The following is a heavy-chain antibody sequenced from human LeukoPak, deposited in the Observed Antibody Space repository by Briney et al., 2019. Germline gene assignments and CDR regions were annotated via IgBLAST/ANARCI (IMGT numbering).Heavy chain of an antibody. CDR1: GFTFSSYW. Sequence: TGGSLRLSCAASGFTFSSYWMSWVRQAPGKGLEWVADIKHDGSEKYYVDSLKGRFTISTDSAKNSLYLQINSLSAEDTAVYYCARKDRYGLDYWGQGTLVTVSS. CDR3: ARKDRYGLDY. CDR2: IKHDGSEK. V-gene: IGHV3-7*01. D-gene: IGHD3-9*01. J-gene: IGHJ4*02.